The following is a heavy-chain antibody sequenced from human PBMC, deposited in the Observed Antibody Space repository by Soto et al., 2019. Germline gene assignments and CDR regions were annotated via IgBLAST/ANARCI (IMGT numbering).Heavy chain of an antibody. D-gene: IGHD6-25*01. CDR3: AREFTSSGC. V-gene: IGHV3-74*03. Sequence: EVQLVESGGGSVQPGGSLRLSCAASGFTFSNFWMHWVRQAPGKGPVWVSRINRDGTTKTYADSVKGRFTISRDNAKKTLYLQMNSLGVEDTAVYYCAREFTSSGCWGQGTLVTVSS. CDR2: INRDGTTK. CDR1: GFTFSNFW. J-gene: IGHJ4*02.